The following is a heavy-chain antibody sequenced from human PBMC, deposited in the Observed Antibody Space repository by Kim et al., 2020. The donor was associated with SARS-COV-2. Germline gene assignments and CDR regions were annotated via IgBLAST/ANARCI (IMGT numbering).Heavy chain of an antibody. CDR3: ARGPTVVPAASFDP. V-gene: IGHV4-59*09. Sequence: NPTLKRRVTISVDTSKNQFSLKLSSVTAADTAVYYCARGPTVVPAASFDPWGQGTLVSVSS. J-gene: IGHJ5*02. D-gene: IGHD2-2*01.